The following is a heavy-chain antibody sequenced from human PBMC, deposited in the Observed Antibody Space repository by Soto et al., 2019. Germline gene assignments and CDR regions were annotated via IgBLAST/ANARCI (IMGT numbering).Heavy chain of an antibody. CDR2: ISRSGNTI. D-gene: IGHD2-15*01. V-gene: IGHV3-11*01. CDR3: ARAPCSDISCSRLSGMDV. CDR1: GFTFIDYY. Sequence: QVQLVESGGGLVTPGGSLRLSCAASGFTFIDYYIIWIRQTPGKGLEWVSYISRSGNTIFYADSVRGRFAISRDNAKTSXXLQMRDLRAEDTAVYYCARAPCSDISCSRLSGMDVWGHGTTVTVSS. J-gene: IGHJ6*02.